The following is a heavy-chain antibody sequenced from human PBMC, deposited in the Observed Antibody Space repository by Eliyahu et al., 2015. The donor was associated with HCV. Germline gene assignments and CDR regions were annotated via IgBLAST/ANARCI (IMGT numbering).Heavy chain of an antibody. D-gene: IGHD2-2*01. Sequence: QVQLQQWGAGLLKPSETLSLTCAVYGGSFSGYYWSWIRQPPGKGLEWIGEINHSGSTNYNPSLKSRVTISVDTSKNQFSLKLSSVTAADTAVYYCARWALYCSSTSCFKTYYYYYGMDVWGQGTTVTVSS. CDR2: INHSGST. J-gene: IGHJ6*02. CDR1: GGSFSGYY. CDR3: ARWALYCSSTSCFKTYYYYYGMDV. V-gene: IGHV4-34*01.